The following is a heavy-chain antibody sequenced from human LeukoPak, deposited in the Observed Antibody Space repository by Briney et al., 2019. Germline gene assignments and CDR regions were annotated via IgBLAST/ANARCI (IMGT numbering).Heavy chain of an antibody. CDR1: GYTFATYA. D-gene: IGHD3-9*01. CDR3: ARAPYDFLTGFSLNWFDP. Sequence: ASVKVSCKASGYTFATYAIHWVRQAPGQRLEWMGWINSDNGNTKYSQKFQGRVTITRDTSAYTAYMELRSLNSADTAIYFCARAPYDFLTGFSLNWFDPWGQGTLVTVSS. CDR2: INSDNGNT. J-gene: IGHJ5*02. V-gene: IGHV1-3*04.